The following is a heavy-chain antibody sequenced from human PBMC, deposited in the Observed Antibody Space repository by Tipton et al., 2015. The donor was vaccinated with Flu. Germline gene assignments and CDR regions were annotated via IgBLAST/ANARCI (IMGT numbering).Heavy chain of an antibody. CDR3: ATASPSNNFYNGLDV. Sequence: VQLVQSGAEVKKPGASVKISCKVSGNTFTDYYIHWVQHVPGKGFEWMGLVDPGAGETKYAEKFQGRLTIIADTSDYTAYMELNSLRSEDTAMYYCATASPSNNFYNGLDVWGQGTTVAVST. J-gene: IGHJ6*01. CDR2: VDPGAGET. D-gene: IGHD1-1*01. V-gene: IGHV1-69-2*01. CDR1: GNTFTDYY.